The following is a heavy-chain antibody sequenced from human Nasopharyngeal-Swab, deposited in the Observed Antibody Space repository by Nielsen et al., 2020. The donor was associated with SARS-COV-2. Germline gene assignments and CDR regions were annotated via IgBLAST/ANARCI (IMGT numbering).Heavy chain of an antibody. D-gene: IGHD1-26*01. Sequence: GESLKISCVVSQFAFGNYGMSWVRQAPGKGLEWVANIKQDGGEKYYADSVKGRFTISRDNAKNSLYLQMNSLRAEDTAVYHCVTGGSYYVYWGQGTLVTVSS. CDR1: QFAFGNYG. J-gene: IGHJ4*02. CDR2: IKQDGGEK. V-gene: IGHV3-7*01. CDR3: VTGGSYYVY.